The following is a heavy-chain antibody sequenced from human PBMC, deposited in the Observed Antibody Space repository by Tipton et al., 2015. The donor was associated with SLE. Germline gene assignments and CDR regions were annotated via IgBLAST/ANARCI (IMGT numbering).Heavy chain of an antibody. J-gene: IGHJ6*03. CDR1: GGSISSGGNY. V-gene: IGHV4-31*03. CDR3: ARGAPREKEYYYYYMDV. Sequence: LRLSCSVSGGSISSGGNYWSWIRQHPGKGLEWIGYIHYTGSTFYNPSLKSRVTISVDTSKNQFSLKLSSVTAADTAVYYCARGAPREKEYYYYYMDVWGKGTTVTVSS. CDR2: IHYTGST.